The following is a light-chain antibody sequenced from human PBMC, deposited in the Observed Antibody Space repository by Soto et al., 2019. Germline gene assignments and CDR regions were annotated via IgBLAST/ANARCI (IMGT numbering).Light chain of an antibody. CDR2: DVT. J-gene: IGLJ2*01. V-gene: IGLV2-14*03. CDR1: SSDVGGYNY. CDR3: SSYTSSNTEV. Sequence: QSALTQPASVSGSPGQSITISCTGTSSDVGGYNYVSWYQHYPGKAPQLIIYDVTNRPSGVSNRFSGSKSGNTASLTISGXXXXDEAHYYCSSYTSSNTEVFGGGTKLTVL.